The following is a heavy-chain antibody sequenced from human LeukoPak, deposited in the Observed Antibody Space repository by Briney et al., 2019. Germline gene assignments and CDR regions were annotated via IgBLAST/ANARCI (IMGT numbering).Heavy chain of an antibody. J-gene: IGHJ3*02. CDR3: ARGRAGYVKRRRENAFDI. V-gene: IGHV4-34*01. CDR2: INHSGST. CDR1: GGSFIGYY. D-gene: IGHD3-16*01. Sequence: PSETLSLTCAVYGGSFIGYYWSWIRQPPGKGLEWIGEINHSGSTNYNPSLKSRVTISVDTSKNQFSLKLSSVTAADTAVYYCARGRAGYVKRRRENAFDIWGQGTMVTVSS.